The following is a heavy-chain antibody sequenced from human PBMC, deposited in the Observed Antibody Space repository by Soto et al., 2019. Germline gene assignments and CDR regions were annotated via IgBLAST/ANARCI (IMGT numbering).Heavy chain of an antibody. CDR2: IYYSGST. Sequence: SETLSLTCTVSGGSISSGDYYWSWIRQPPGKGLEWIGYIYYSGSTYYNPSLKSRVTISVDTSKNQFSLKLSSVTAADTAVYYCARGRDYDILTGYGSSLGMDVWGQGTTVTVSS. CDR3: ARGRDYDILTGYGSSLGMDV. CDR1: GGSISSGDYY. D-gene: IGHD3-9*01. V-gene: IGHV4-30-4*01. J-gene: IGHJ6*02.